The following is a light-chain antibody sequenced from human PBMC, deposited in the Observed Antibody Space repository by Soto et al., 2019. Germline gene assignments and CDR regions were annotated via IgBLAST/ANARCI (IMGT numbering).Light chain of an antibody. CDR2: VAS. J-gene: IGKJ1*01. CDR1: QGISSW. V-gene: IGKV1-12*01. CDR3: QQANSFPWT. Sequence: DIQMTQSPSSVSASVGDRVTITCRASQGISSWLAWYQHKPGKAARLLIYVASSLQSGVPSRFSGSGSGTDVTLTLSSLQPEDFATYYCQQANSFPWTFGQGTKVEIK.